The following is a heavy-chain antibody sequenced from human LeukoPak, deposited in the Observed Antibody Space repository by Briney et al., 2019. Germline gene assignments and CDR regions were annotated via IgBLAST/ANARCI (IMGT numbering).Heavy chain of an antibody. J-gene: IGHJ6*02. CDR3: ATDQWLDYYYGMDV. CDR1: GFTFRSHA. D-gene: IGHD6-19*01. Sequence: GGSLRLSCVGSGFTFRSHAMSWVRQAPEKGLEFVSGIYENGGTTYYADSVKGRFTISRDNSKNTLYLQMNSLRAEDTAVYYCATDQWLDYYYGMDVWGQGTTVTVSS. CDR2: IYENGGTT. V-gene: IGHV3-23*01.